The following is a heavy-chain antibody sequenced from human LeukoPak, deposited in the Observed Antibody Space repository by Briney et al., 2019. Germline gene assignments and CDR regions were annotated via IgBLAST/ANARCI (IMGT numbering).Heavy chain of an antibody. V-gene: IGHV3-7*04. CDR1: GFTFSNFW. D-gene: IGHD1-1*01. Sequence: SGGSLRLSCAVSGFTFSNFWMSWVRQAPGRGLEGVANIHPEGNEKYHVESVKGRFTISRDNTKNLLFLQMNGLRVEDTAVYYCARGDDFSGDHWGQGTLVTVSS. J-gene: IGHJ4*02. CDR3: ARGDDFSGDH. CDR2: IHPEGNEK.